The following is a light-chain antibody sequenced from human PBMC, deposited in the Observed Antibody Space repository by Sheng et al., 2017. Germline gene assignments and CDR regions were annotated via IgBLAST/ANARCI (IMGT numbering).Light chain of an antibody. J-gene: IGLJ3*02. Sequence: QSALTQPASVSGSPGQSITISCTGTSNDIGVYDYVSWYQQHPGKAPKLLIYDVSTRPSGISDRFSGSRSKSDNTASLTVSGLQAEDEAEYYCSSYAGSNILLFGGGTKLTVL. CDR1: SNDIGVYDY. V-gene: IGLV2-14*03. CDR2: DVS. CDR3: SSYAGSNILL.